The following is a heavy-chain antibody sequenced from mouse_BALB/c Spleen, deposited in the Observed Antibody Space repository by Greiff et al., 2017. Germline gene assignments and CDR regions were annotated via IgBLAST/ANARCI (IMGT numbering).Heavy chain of an antibody. CDR2: INPSNGRT. CDR3: ARKGLRDYLDD. CDR1: GYTFTSYD. V-gene: IGHV1S81*02. J-gene: IGHJ2*01. Sequence: QVQLKQSGPELVKPGALVKISCKASGYTFTSYDINWVKQRPGQGLEWIGEINPSNGRTNYNEKFKSKATLTVDKSSSTAYMQLSSLTSEDSAVYCCARKGLRDYLDDWGQGTTLTVSS. D-gene: IGHD2-2*01.